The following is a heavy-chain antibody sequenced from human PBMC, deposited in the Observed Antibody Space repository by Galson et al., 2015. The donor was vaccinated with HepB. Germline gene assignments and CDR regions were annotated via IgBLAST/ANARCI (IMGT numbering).Heavy chain of an antibody. D-gene: IGHD2-2*01. CDR2: INPSTDTGIP. J-gene: IGHJ6*02. CDR1: GYTFTTYT. CDR3: GKGAPAAGYGMDV. Sequence: SVKVSCKASGYTFTTYTLNWVRQAPGQGLEWMGWINPSTDTGIPTYAPGFTGRFVLSLDTSVSTAYLQIRSLRAEDTAVYYCGKGAPAAGYGMDVWGQGTTVTVSS. V-gene: IGHV7-4-1*02.